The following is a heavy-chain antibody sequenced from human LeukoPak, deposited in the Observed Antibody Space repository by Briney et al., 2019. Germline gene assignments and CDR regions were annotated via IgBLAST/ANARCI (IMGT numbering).Heavy chain of an antibody. CDR1: GFTFSSYA. V-gene: IGHV3-30-3*01. CDR2: ISYDGSNK. CDR3: AKDGGKVRFDY. Sequence: PGGSLRLSCAASGFTFSSYAMPWVRQAPGKGLEWVAVISYDGSNKYYADSVKGRFTISRDNSKNTLYLQMNSLRAEDTAVYYCAKDGGKVRFDYWGQGTLVIVSS. J-gene: IGHJ4*02.